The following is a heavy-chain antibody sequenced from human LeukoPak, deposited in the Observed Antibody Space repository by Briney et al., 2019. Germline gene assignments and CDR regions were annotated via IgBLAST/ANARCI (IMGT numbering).Heavy chain of an antibody. D-gene: IGHD4-23*01. Sequence: GASVKVSCKASGYTFTGYYMHWVRQAPGQGLEWMGRINPNSGGTNYARKFQGRVTMTRDTSISTAYMELSRLRSDDTAVYYCAREAYGGNSRWFDPWGQGTLVTVSS. CDR2: INPNSGGT. V-gene: IGHV1-2*06. CDR3: AREAYGGNSRWFDP. J-gene: IGHJ5*02. CDR1: GYTFTGYY.